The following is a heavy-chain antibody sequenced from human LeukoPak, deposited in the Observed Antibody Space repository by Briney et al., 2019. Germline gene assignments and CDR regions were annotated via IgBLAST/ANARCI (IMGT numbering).Heavy chain of an antibody. CDR3: ARGGAAAGRDDDAFDI. CDR2: IIPILGIA. V-gene: IGHV1-69*04. D-gene: IGHD6-13*01. CDR1: GGTFSSYA. J-gene: IGHJ3*02. Sequence: SVKVSCKASGGTFSSYAISWVRQAPGQGLEWMGRIIPILGIANYAQKFQGRVTITADKSTSTAYMELSSLRSEGTAVYYRARGGAAAGRDDDAFDIWGQGTMVTVSS.